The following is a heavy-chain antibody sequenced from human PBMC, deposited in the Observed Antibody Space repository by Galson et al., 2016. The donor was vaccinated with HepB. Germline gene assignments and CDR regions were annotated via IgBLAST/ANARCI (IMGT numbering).Heavy chain of an antibody. CDR1: GFTFSSYA. J-gene: IGHJ4*02. CDR2: LSNSGGST. CDR3: AKGGYFDWFDY. Sequence: SLRLSCAASGFTFSSYAMSWVRQAPGKGLEWVSSLSNSGGSTYYADSVKGRFTISRDNSKNTLYLQMNSLRAEDTALYYCAKGGYFDWFDYWGQGTLATVSS. D-gene: IGHD3-9*01. V-gene: IGHV3-23*01.